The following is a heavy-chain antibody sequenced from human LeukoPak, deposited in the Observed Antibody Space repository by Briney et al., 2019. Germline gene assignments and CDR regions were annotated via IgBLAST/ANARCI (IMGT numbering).Heavy chain of an antibody. Sequence: PGGSLRLSCAASGFTFGSYAMSWVRQAPGKGLEWVGRIKSKTDGGTSDYAAPVQGRFTISRDDSKNTLYLQMNSLKIEDTAVYYCATDPGEWEPIWGQGTMVTVSS. CDR2: IKSKTDGGTS. CDR3: ATDPGEWEPI. V-gene: IGHV3-15*01. CDR1: GFTFGSYA. D-gene: IGHD1-26*01. J-gene: IGHJ3*02.